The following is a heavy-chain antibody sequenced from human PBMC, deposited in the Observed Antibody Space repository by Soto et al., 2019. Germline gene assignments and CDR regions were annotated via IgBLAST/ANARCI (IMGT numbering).Heavy chain of an antibody. CDR2: LSYDGSIK. D-gene: IGHD6-19*01. CDR1: GFTFSTYA. J-gene: IGHJ4*02. CDR3: ARDMAGSAWAFDL. V-gene: IGHV3-30*04. Sequence: QMQLVESGGGVGQPGGSLRLSCAASGFTFSTYAMHWVRQAPGKGLEWVADLSYDGSIKYYTDSVRGRFTISRDNSKKTLYLEVNSLRPEDTAIYYCARDMAGSAWAFDLWGQGTLGSVSS.